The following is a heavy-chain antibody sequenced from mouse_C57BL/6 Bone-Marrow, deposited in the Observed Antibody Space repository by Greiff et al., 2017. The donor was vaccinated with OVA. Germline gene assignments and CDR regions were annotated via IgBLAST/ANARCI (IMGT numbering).Heavy chain of an antibody. D-gene: IGHD2-5*01. CDR3: ARPHYSNYSAWLAY. V-gene: IGHV5-17*01. CDR2: ISSGSSTI. Sequence: EVQLVESGGGLVKPGGSLKLSCAASGFTFSDYGMHWVRQAPEKGLEWVAYISSGSSTIYYADTVKGRFTISRDNAKNTLFLQMTSLRSEDTAMYYSARPHYSNYSAWLAYWGQGTLVTVSA. J-gene: IGHJ3*01. CDR1: GFTFSDYG.